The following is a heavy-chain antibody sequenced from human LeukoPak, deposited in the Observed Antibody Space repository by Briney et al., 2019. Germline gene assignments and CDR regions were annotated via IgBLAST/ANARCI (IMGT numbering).Heavy chain of an antibody. Sequence: PSETLSLTCTGSGGSISSYYWSWIRQPPGKGLEWIGYIYYSGSTNYNPSLKSRVTISVDTSNNPFSLNLTSVTAANTAVYSCAASIAAAGTTFTFDYWGQGTLVTVSS. J-gene: IGHJ4*02. D-gene: IGHD6-13*01. CDR1: GGSISSYY. CDR3: AASIAAAGTTFTFDY. V-gene: IGHV4-59*08. CDR2: IYYSGST.